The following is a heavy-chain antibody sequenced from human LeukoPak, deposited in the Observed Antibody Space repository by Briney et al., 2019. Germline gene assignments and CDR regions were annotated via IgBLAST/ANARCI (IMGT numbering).Heavy chain of an antibody. CDR2: IYHSGST. CDR3: ARGRFLDCTSPNCYYMDV. CDR1: GYSISSGYY. V-gene: IGHV4-38-2*02. J-gene: IGHJ6*03. Sequence: PSETLSLTCTVSGYSISSGYYWGWIRQPPGKGLEWIGSIYHSGSTYYNPSLKSRVTISVDTSKNQFSLKLSSVTAADTAVYYCARGRFLDCTSPNCYYMDVWGKGTTVTVSS. D-gene: IGHD2-2*01.